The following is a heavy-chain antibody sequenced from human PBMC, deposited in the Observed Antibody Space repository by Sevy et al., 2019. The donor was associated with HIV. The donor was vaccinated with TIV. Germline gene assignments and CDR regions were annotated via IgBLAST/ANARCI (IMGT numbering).Heavy chain of an antibody. J-gene: IGHJ4*02. CDR1: GFTFSDYG. CDR2: IWNDGSNK. Sequence: GGSLRLSCAASGFTFSDYGMQWVRQAPGEGLEWVAVIWNDGSNKYYADSVKGRFTTSRDNSSNTLYLQMNSLRAEDTAVYYCARDVRGEGIRPGDLDYWGQGTLVTVSS. D-gene: IGHD3-10*02. V-gene: IGHV3-33*01. CDR3: ARDVRGEGIRPGDLDY.